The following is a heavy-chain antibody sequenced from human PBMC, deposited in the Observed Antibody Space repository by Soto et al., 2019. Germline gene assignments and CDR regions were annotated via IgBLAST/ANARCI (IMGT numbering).Heavy chain of an antibody. D-gene: IGHD6-19*01. CDR1: GFSLSTSGVR. V-gene: IGHV2-5*02. CDR2: IYWDDDK. Sequence: QITLKESGPTLVKATQTLTLTCTFSGFSLSTSGVRVGWIRQPPGKALEWLALIYWDDDKRYSPSLKSRLTIXKXXSKNQVVLTMTNMDPVDTATYYCVHRRTGFFYFDYWGQGTLVTVSS. CDR3: VHRRTGFFYFDY. J-gene: IGHJ4*02.